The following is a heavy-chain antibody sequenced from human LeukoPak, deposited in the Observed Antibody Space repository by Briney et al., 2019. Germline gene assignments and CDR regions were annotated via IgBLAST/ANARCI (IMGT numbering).Heavy chain of an antibody. CDR1: GGSITNYY. J-gene: IGHJ3*02. V-gene: IGHV4-4*07. CDR3: ARGNYDSTGYYYMGDTLDI. CDR2: IYISGST. Sequence: SETLSLTXTVSGGSITNYYWNWIRQPAGKGLEWIGHIYISGSTNYNPSLKSRVTMSVDTSKNQFSLKVNSVTAADTAVYYCARGNYDSTGYYYMGDTLDIWGQGTMVTVSS. D-gene: IGHD3-22*01.